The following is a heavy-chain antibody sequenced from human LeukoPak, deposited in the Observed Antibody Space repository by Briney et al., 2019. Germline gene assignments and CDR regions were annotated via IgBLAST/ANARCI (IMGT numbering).Heavy chain of an antibody. CDR2: ISPRGGIT. J-gene: IGHJ1*01. V-gene: IGHV3-23*01. Sequence: GGSLRLSCAASGLTFSSHGMNWVRQAPGKGPGWVSGISPRGGITFYTDPLKGRFTISRDNYKTTVPLAMNCLRGEDTAVYYCAKHDAWGRYRVWGQGPLVTVSS. CDR3: AKHDAWGRYRV. D-gene: IGHD3-16*01. CDR1: GLTFSSHG.